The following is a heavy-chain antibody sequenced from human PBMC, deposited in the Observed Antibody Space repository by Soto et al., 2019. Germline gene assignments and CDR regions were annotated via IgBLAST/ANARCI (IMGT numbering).Heavy chain of an antibody. CDR1: GTSISSSDYY. CDR3: ARSGYSYGPNPLLY. Sequence: SETLSLTCTVSGTSISSSDYYWGWIRQPPGKGLEWITSIYYTGMAYYNPSLKSRVTISVDRSKNQLSLKLNSVTAADRVVYYCARSGYSYGPNPLLYWGQGTLVTVSS. V-gene: IGHV4-39*01. D-gene: IGHD5-18*01. CDR2: IYYTGMA. J-gene: IGHJ4*02.